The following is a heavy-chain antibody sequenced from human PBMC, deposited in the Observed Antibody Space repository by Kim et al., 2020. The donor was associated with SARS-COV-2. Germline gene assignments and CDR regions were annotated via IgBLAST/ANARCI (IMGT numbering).Heavy chain of an antibody. V-gene: IGHV4-59*13. Sequence: SETLSLTCTVSGGSISSYYWSWIRQPPGKGLEWIGYIYYSGSTNYNPSLKSRVTISVDTSKNQFSLKLSSVTAADTAVYYCARARVGYISSWYVDYWGQGTLVTVSS. D-gene: IGHD6-13*01. CDR3: ARARVGYISSWYVDY. J-gene: IGHJ4*02. CDR1: GGSISSYY. CDR2: IYYSGST.